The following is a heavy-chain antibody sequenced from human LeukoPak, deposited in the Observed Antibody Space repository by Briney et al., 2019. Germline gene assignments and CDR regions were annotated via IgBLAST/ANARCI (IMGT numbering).Heavy chain of an antibody. D-gene: IGHD2-15*01. Sequence: GGSLRLSCAASGFTFSTYWMSWVRQAPGKGLEWVANIKQDGSDKFYADSVKGRFTISRDNAENSLYLQMNSLKAEDTAVYYCARDGAASDYWGQGTLVSVSS. V-gene: IGHV3-7*01. CDR2: IKQDGSDK. CDR3: ARDGAASDY. CDR1: GFTFSTYW. J-gene: IGHJ4*02.